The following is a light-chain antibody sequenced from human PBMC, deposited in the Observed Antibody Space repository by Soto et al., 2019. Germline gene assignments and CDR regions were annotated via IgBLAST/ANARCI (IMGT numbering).Light chain of an antibody. V-gene: IGKV1-9*01. CDR1: QGISSY. Sequence: DIQLTQSPSFLSASVGDRVTITCRASQGISSYLVWYQQRPGKAPKLLIYAASTSQSGVPSRFSGSGSGTEFTLTISSLQPEDFATYYCQQLNTYPITFGLGTRLEIK. CDR3: QQLNTYPIT. CDR2: AAS. J-gene: IGKJ5*01.